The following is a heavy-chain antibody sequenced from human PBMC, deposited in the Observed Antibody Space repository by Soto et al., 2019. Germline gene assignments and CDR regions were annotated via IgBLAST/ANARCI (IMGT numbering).Heavy chain of an antibody. Sequence: SETLSLTCAVYGGSFSGYYWSWIRQPPGKGLEWIGEINHSGSTNYNPSLKSRVTISVDTSKNQFSLKLSSVTAADTAVYYCARTRPYIWGSYRYTRAVFDYWGQGTLVTVSS. CDR2: INHSGST. CDR3: ARTRPYIWGSYRYTRAVFDY. D-gene: IGHD3-16*02. J-gene: IGHJ4*02. CDR1: GGSFSGYY. V-gene: IGHV4-34*01.